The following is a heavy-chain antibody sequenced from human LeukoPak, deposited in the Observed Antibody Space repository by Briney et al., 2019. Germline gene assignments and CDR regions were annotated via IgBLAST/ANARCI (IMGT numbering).Heavy chain of an antibody. CDR3: AKAVVIVPTATPFDY. D-gene: IGHD2-2*01. J-gene: IGHJ4*02. Sequence: TGGSLRLSCAASGFSFSNYAMSWVRQAPGKGLEWVSAISGRGANTYYADSVKGRFTISRDNSKNTLYVQTNSLRAEDTAVYYCAKAVVIVPTATPFDYWGQGTLVTVSS. CDR2: ISGRGANT. CDR1: GFSFSNYA. V-gene: IGHV3-23*01.